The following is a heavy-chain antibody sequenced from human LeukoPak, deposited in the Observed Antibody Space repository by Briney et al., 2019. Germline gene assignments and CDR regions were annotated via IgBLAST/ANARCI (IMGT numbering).Heavy chain of an antibody. D-gene: IGHD3-10*01. CDR3: ARGHHYFVSGSYYNF. J-gene: IGHJ4*02. Sequence: ASVKVSCKASEYTFTGYYIFWVRPARGQGLVGMAWINPDSGGTNYAQQFQGRVTMTRDTSTSTAYMELSRLTSDDTAVFYCARGHHYFVSGSYYNFWGQGTLVTVSS. V-gene: IGHV1-2*02. CDR1: EYTFTGYY. CDR2: INPDSGGT.